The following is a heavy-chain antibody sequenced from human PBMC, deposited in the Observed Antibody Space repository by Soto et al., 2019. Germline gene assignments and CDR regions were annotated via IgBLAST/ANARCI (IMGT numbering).Heavy chain of an antibody. CDR2: ISAHNGNT. Sequence: QVHLVQSGAEVKKPGASVKVSCKGSGYTFTSYGITWVRQAPGQGLEWMGWISAHNGNTDYAQRLQGRVTVTRDTSPSTPYMDLTILRSDDTAVYYCARGRYGDYWGQGALVTVSS. CDR3: ARGRYGDY. CDR1: GYTFTSYG. V-gene: IGHV1-18*01. J-gene: IGHJ4*02. D-gene: IGHD1-1*01.